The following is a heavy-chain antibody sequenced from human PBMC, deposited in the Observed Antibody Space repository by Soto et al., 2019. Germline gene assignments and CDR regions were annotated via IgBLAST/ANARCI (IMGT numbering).Heavy chain of an antibody. CDR1: GFTFSSYS. CDR3: ARDLTMVRGVIGYFYY. CDR2: ISSSSSTI. D-gene: IGHD3-10*01. J-gene: IGHJ4*02. Sequence: PGGSLRLSCAASGFTFSSYSMNWVRQAPGKGLEWVSYISSSSSTIYYADSVKGRFTISRDNAKNSLYLQMNSLRDEDTAVYYCARDLTMVRGVIGYFYYWGQGTLVTVSS. V-gene: IGHV3-48*02.